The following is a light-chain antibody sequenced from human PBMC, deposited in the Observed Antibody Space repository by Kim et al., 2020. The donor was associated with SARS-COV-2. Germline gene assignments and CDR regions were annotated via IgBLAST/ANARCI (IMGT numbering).Light chain of an antibody. J-gene: IGLJ3*02. CDR2: TNN. CDR1: TSNIGGNS. Sequence: ELTQPPSASVSPGQRVTISCSGSTSNIGGNSVNWYQQFPGTAPKLFVDTNNRRPSGVPDRVSASKSGTSASLAISGLQSEDEADYYCGTWDDTLEVWLFGGGTQLTVL. V-gene: IGLV1-44*01. CDR3: GTWDDTLEVWL.